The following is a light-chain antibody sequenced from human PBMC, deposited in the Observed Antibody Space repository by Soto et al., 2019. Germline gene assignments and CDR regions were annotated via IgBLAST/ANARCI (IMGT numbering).Light chain of an antibody. Sequence: EIVLTQSPGTLSLSPGERATLSCRASESVSTNYLAWYQQKPGQAPRLLISGASSRATGIPDRFSGSGSGADFTLTINRLEPEDFAVYYCQQYGSVPLTFGGGTKVENK. CDR3: QQYGSVPLT. CDR2: GAS. CDR1: ESVSTNY. J-gene: IGKJ4*01. V-gene: IGKV3-20*01.